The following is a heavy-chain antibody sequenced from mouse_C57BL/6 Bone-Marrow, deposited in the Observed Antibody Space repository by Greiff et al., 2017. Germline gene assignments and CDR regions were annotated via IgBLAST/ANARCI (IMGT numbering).Heavy chain of an antibody. CDR1: GYTFTDYN. Sequence: EVQLQQSGPELVKPGASVQIPCKASGYTFTDYNMDWVKQSHGKRLEWIGDINPNNGGPIYNQKFKGKATLTVDKSSSTAYMELRSLTSEDTAVYYWARDGFHWYFDVWGTGTTVTGSS. CDR2: INPNNGGP. D-gene: IGHD2-3*01. V-gene: IGHV1-18*01. CDR3: ARDGFHWYFDV. J-gene: IGHJ1*03.